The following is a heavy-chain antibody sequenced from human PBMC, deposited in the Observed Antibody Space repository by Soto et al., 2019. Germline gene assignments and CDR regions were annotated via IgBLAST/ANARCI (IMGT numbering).Heavy chain of an antibody. CDR1: GFTFSSYG. J-gene: IGHJ6*02. Sequence: QPGGSLRLSCAASGFTFSSYGMHWVRQAPGKGLEWVAVIWYDGSNKYYADSVKGRFTISRDNSKNTLYLQMNSLRAEDTAVYYCARDRRHCTNGVCYSYYYGMDVWGQGTTVTVSS. V-gene: IGHV3-33*01. CDR3: ARDRRHCTNGVCYSYYYGMDV. CDR2: IWYDGSNK. D-gene: IGHD2-8*01.